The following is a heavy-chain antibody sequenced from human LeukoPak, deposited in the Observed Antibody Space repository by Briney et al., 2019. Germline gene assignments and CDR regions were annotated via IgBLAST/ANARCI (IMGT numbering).Heavy chain of an antibody. V-gene: IGHV1-46*01. Sequence: ASVKVSCKASGYTFTSYYMHWVRQAPGQGLEWMGIINPSGGSTSYAQKFQGRVTMTRDTSISTAYMELSRLRSDDTAVYYCARDFTAVAAGTAFDIWGQGTMVTVSS. CDR3: ARDFTAVAAGTAFDI. CDR2: INPSGGST. J-gene: IGHJ3*02. CDR1: GYTFTSYY. D-gene: IGHD6-13*01.